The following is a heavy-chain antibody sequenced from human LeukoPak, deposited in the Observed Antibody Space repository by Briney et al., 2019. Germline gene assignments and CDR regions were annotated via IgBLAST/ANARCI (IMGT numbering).Heavy chain of an antibody. CDR1: GYTFTSNY. CDR2: INPSGGST. CDR3: ARDSTDAFDI. D-gene: IGHD2-2*01. J-gene: IGHJ3*02. V-gene: IGHV1-46*01. Sequence: ASVKVSCKAFGYTFTSNYMHWVRQAPGQGLEWMGIINPSGGSTSYAQKFQGRVTMTRDMSTSTVYMELSSLRSEDTAVYYCARDSTDAFDIWGQGTMVTVSS.